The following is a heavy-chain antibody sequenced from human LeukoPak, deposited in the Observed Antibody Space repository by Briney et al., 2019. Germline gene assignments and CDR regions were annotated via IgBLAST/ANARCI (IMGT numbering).Heavy chain of an antibody. Sequence: SETLSLTCAVYGGSFYGGSFSGYYWSWIRQPPEKGLEWIGEINHSGSTNYNPSFKSRVTMSVDTSKNQFSLKLSSVTAADTAVYYCARDVGRITMVWGAKRIDAFDIWGQGTMVTVSS. CDR2: INHSGST. J-gene: IGHJ3*02. D-gene: IGHD3-10*01. V-gene: IGHV4-34*10. CDR3: ARDVGRITMVWGAKRIDAFDI. CDR1: GGSFSGYY.